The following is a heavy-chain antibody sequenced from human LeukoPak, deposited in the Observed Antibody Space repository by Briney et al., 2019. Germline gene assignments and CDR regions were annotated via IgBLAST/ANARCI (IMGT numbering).Heavy chain of an antibody. V-gene: IGHV3-30-3*01. CDR1: GFTFSSYA. CDR2: ISYNGDAQ. CDR3: ARDSSPHYFGSGRPTDS. J-gene: IGHJ4*02. D-gene: IGHD3-10*01. Sequence: RSGGSLRLSCAASGFTFSSYAMSWVRQAPGKGLEWVAVISYNGDAQQSADSVKGRFTISRDNSKNTLFLQLNSLRPEDTGTYYCARDSSPHYFGSGRPTDSWGQGTLVTVSS.